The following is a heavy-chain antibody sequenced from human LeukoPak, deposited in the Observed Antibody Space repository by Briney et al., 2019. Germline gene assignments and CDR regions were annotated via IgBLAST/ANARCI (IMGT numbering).Heavy chain of an antibody. CDR2: ISWNGGAS. CDR1: GFSFDEHG. V-gene: IGHV3-20*01. J-gene: IGHJ4*02. Sequence: PGGSLRLSCVVSGFSFDEHGMSWVRQVPGKGLEWVAGISWNGGASGYTDSVKGRFSISRDNVKNSVFLQMSSLRAEDTAFHHCVTGLTFWRHWGQGTPVTVSS. CDR3: VTGLTFWRH. D-gene: IGHD3-3*01.